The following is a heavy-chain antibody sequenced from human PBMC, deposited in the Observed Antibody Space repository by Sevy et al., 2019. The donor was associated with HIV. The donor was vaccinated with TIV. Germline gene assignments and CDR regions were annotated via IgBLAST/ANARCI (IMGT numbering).Heavy chain of an antibody. V-gene: IGHV1-24*01. D-gene: IGHD5-12*01. CDR1: GYTLTELS. CDR2: FDPEDGET. Sequence: ASVKVSCKVSGYTLTELSMHWVRQAPGKGLEWMGGFDPEDGETIYAQKFQGRVTMTEDTSTDTAYMELSSLRSEDTAVYYCATKATSATLTDYWGQRTLVTVSS. J-gene: IGHJ4*02. CDR3: ATKATSATLTDY.